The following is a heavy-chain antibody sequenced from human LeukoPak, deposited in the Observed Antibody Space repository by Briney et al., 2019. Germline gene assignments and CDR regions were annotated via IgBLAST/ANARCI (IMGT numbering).Heavy chain of an antibody. Sequence: PGASVKVSCKASGGTFSSYAISWVRQALGQGLEWMGRIIPIFGTANYAQKFQGRVTITTDESTSTAYMELSSLRSEDTAVYYCAREGYSSGCFDYWGQGTLVTVSS. CDR3: AREGYSSGCFDY. D-gene: IGHD6-19*01. CDR2: IIPIFGTA. J-gene: IGHJ4*02. V-gene: IGHV1-69*05. CDR1: GGTFSSYA.